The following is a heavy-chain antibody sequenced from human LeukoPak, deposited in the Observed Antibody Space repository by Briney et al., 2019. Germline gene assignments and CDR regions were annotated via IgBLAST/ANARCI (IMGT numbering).Heavy chain of an antibody. CDR2: ISTSGSTL. J-gene: IGHJ4*02. CDR3: ARDGPGYSFDY. D-gene: IGHD5-18*01. Sequence: GGSLRLSCEASGFTFSSYEMNWVRQAPGKGLEWVSWISTSGSTLNYADSVKGRFTVSRDNARNSLYLQMNSLRAEDTAVYYCARDGPGYSFDYWGQGTLVTVS. V-gene: IGHV3-48*03. CDR1: GFTFSSYE.